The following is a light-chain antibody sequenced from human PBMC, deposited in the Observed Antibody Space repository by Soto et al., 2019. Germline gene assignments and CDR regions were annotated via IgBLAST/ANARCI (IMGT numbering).Light chain of an antibody. CDR2: GAS. V-gene: IGKV3-20*01. CDR1: QSLTNVF. Sequence: DIVLTQSPGTLSLSPGEGATLSCRASQSLTNVFLAWYQQKPGQAPRLLIYGASSRATGIPDRFSGSGSGTDFTLTISRLEPEDFAVYYCQQYGSSPPWTFGQGTKVEIK. CDR3: QQYGSSPPWT. J-gene: IGKJ1*01.